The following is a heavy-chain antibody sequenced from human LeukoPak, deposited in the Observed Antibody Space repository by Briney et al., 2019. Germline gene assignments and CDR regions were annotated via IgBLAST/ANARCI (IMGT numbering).Heavy chain of an antibody. CDR1: GYTFTSYG. Sequence: ASVKVSCKASGYTFTSYGISWVRQAPGQGLEWMGWISAYNGNTNYAQKLQGRVTMTTDTSTSTAYMELRSLRSDDTAVYYCARDREYSSPFLYYYYMDVWGKGTTVTVSS. CDR2: ISAYNGNT. J-gene: IGHJ6*03. D-gene: IGHD6-6*01. V-gene: IGHV1-18*01. CDR3: ARDREYSSPFLYYYYMDV.